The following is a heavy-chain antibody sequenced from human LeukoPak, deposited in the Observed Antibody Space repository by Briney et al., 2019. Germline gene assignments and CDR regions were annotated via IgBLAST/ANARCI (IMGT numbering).Heavy chain of an antibody. CDR3: ARRYFVVVAAYNWFDP. J-gene: IGHJ5*02. CDR2: INHSGST. CDR1: GGSFSGYY. V-gene: IGHV4-34*01. D-gene: IGHD2-15*01. Sequence: SETLSLTCAVYGGSFSGYYWSWIRQPPGKGLEWIGEINHSGSTNYNPSLKSRVTISVDTSKNQFSLKLSSVTAADTAVYYCARRYFVVVAAYNWFDPWGQGTLVTVSS.